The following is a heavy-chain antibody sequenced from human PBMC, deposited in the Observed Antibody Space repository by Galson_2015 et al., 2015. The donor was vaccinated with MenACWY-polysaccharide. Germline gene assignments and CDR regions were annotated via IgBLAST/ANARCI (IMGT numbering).Heavy chain of an antibody. CDR3: ARTNGDRTACYVLDV. V-gene: IGHV3-30-3*01. Sequence: SLRLSCAASGFTFSSYAMHWVRQAPGKGLEWVAIISYDESNKYYSDSVKGRFTISRDNSENTLYLQMNSLRAEDTAVYYCARTNGDRTACYVLDVWGQGTPVTVSS. D-gene: IGHD2-21*01. CDR1: GFTFSSYA. J-gene: IGHJ6*02. CDR2: ISYDESNK.